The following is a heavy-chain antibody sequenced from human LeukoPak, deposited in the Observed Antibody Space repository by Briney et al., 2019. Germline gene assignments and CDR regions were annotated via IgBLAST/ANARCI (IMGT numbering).Heavy chain of an antibody. CDR3: AKTDWLRQNNYYYYYMDV. CDR2: ISGSGGST. J-gene: IGHJ6*03. Sequence: GGSLRLSCAASGFTVSNYDMSWVRQAPGKGLEWVSSISGSGGSTYYADSVKGRFTISRDNSKNTLYLQMNSLRAEDTAVYYCAKTDWLRQNNYYYYYMDVWGKGTTVTISS. CDR1: GFTVSNYD. D-gene: IGHD3-9*01. V-gene: IGHV3-23*01.